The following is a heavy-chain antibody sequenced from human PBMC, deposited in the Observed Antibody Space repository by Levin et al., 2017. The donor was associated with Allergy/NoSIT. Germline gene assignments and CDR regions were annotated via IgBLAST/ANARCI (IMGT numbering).Heavy chain of an antibody. D-gene: IGHD3-16*01. CDR1: GFIFSNYW. J-gene: IGHJ4*02. Sequence: PGGSLRLSCAASGFIFSNYWMSWVRQAPGKGLEWVANIKEDGSEEYYGDSVKGRFTIFRDNARDSLYLQMNNLRGEDTAVYYCARGLKLGDYWGQGTLVTVSS. CDR2: IKEDGSEE. CDR3: ARGLKLGDY. V-gene: IGHV3-7*01.